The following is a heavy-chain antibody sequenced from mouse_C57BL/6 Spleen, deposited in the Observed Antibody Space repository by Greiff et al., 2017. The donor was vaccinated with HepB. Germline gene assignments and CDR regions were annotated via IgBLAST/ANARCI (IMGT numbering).Heavy chain of an antibody. CDR3: ARRGKGGYAMDY. CDR1: GFTFSSYT. Sequence: EVKLMESGGGLVKPGGSLKLSCAASGFTFSSYTMSWVRQTPEKRLEWVATISGGGGNTYYPDSVKGRFTISRDNAKNTLYLQMSSLRSEDTALFYGARRGKGGYAMDYWGQGTSVTVSS. CDR2: ISGGGGNT. V-gene: IGHV5-9*01. J-gene: IGHJ4*01.